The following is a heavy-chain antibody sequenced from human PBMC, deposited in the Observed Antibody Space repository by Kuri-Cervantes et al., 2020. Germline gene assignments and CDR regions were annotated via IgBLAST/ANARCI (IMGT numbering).Heavy chain of an antibody. CDR2: ISSSGSTI. V-gene: IGHV3-11*04. Sequence: GGSLRLSCAASGFTFSDYYMSWIRQAPGKGLEWVSYISSSGSTIYYADSVKGRFTISRDNSKNTLYLQMNSLTAEDTAVYYCAKSAPRIYTVTSLDYWGQGTLVTVSS. D-gene: IGHD4-17*01. J-gene: IGHJ4*02. CDR3: AKSAPRIYTVTSLDY. CDR1: GFTFSDYY.